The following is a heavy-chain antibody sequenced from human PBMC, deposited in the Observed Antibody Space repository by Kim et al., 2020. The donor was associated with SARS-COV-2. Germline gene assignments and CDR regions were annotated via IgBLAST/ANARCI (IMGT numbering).Heavy chain of an antibody. CDR1: GGTFSSYA. CDR3: AQGIAAAGLRAEYFQH. D-gene: IGHD6-13*01. V-gene: IGHV1-69*04. CDR2: IIPILGIA. J-gene: IGHJ1*01. Sequence: SVKVSCKASGGTFSSYAISWVRQAPGQGLEWMGRIIPILGIANYAQKFQGRVTITADKSTSTAYMELSSLRSEDTAVYYCAQGIAAAGLRAEYFQHWGQGTLVTVSS.